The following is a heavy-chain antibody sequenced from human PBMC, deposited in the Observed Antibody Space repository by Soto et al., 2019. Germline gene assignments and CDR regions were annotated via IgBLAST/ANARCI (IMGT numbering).Heavy chain of an antibody. J-gene: IGHJ4*02. V-gene: IGHV1-24*01. CDR1: GYTLTGLS. CDR2: FDPEDGES. D-gene: IGHD4-17*01. CDR3: ATIAGYGDPEGFDY. Sequence: QVQLAQSGAEVKKPGASVKVSCKISGYTLTGLSMHWVRQAPGKGLEWMGGFDPEDGESIYAQNFQGRVTMTEDTSIDTAYMELSSLRSEDTAVYYCATIAGYGDPEGFDYWGQGTLVTVSP.